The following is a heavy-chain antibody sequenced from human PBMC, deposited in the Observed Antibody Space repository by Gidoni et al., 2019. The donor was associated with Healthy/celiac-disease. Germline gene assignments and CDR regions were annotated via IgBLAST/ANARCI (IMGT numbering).Heavy chain of an antibody. CDR3: ARPYSSSWIDAFDI. J-gene: IGHJ3*02. Sequence: QVQLVQSGAAVKKPGASVKVSCKASGYTFTSYAMHWVRQAPGQRLEWMGWINAGNGNTKYSQKFQGRVTITRDTSASTAYMELSSLRSEDTAVYYCARPYSSSWIDAFDIWGQGTMVTVSS. CDR1: GYTFTSYA. CDR2: INAGNGNT. D-gene: IGHD6-13*01. V-gene: IGHV1-3*01.